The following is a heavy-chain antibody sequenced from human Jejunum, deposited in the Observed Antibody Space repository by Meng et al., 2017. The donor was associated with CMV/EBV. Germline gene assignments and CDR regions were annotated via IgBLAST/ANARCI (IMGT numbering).Heavy chain of an antibody. CDR3: ARGGWGNWNFEH. V-gene: IGHV4-61*01. CDR2: VEDGGTT. J-gene: IGHJ4*02. Sequence: SGGSLTTPNYSWFWIRLPPGKGREGSGLVEDGGTTRYKPSLVSRVSISVDTSKNQFSLTLNSVTAADTAIYYCARGGWGNWNFEHWGQGKLVTVSS. D-gene: IGHD3-16*01. CDR1: GGSLTTPNYS.